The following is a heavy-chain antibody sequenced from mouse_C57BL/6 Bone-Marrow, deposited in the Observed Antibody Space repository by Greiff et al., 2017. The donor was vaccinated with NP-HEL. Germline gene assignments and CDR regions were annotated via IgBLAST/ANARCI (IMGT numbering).Heavy chain of an antibody. V-gene: IGHV1-82*01. CDR1: GYAFSSSW. J-gene: IGHJ2*01. CDR2: IYPGDGGT. CDR3: ARGHFDY. Sequence: QVQLKQSGPELVKPGASVKISCKASGYAFSSSWMNWVKQRPGKGLEWIGRIYPGDGGTNYNGKFKGKATLTADKSSSTAYMQLSSLTSEDSAVYFCARGHFDYWGQGTTLTVSS.